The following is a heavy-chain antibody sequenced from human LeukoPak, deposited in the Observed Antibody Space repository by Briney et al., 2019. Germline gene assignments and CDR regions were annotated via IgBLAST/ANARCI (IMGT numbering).Heavy chain of an antibody. J-gene: IGHJ6*04. CDR1: GFTLSSYE. CDR2: ISSSGCTI. D-gene: IGHD3-10*02. V-gene: IGHV3-48*03. Sequence: GGSLRLSCAASGFTLSSYEMNWVRQAPGKGLEWVSYISSSGCTIYYADSVKGRFTISRDNAKNSLYLQMNSLRAEDTAVYYCAELGITMIGGVWGKGTTVTISS. CDR3: AELGITMIGGV.